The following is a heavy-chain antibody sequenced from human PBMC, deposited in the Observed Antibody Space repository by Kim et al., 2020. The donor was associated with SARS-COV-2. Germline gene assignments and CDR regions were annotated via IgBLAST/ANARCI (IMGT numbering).Heavy chain of an antibody. J-gene: IGHJ4*02. D-gene: IGHD5-12*01. CDR1: GFTFSSYG. CDR2: ISYDGSNK. CDR3: AKELYSGYHSTALDY. Sequence: GGSLRLSCAASGFTFSSYGMHWVRQAPGKGLEWVAVISYDGSNKYYADSVKGRFTISRDNSKNTLYLQMNSLRAEDTAVYYCAKELYSGYHSTALDYWGQGTLVTVSS. V-gene: IGHV3-30*18.